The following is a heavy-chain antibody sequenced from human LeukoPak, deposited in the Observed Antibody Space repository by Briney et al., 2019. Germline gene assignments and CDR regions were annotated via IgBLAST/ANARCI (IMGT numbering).Heavy chain of an antibody. CDR2: INHSGST. CDR1: GGSFSGYY. CDR3: ARAGFHYYDSSGLIDY. V-gene: IGHV4-34*01. D-gene: IGHD3-22*01. J-gene: IGHJ4*02. Sequence: SETLSLTCAVYGGSFSGYYWRWIRQPPGKGLEWIGEINHSGSTNYNPSLKSRVTISVDTSKNQFSLKLSSVTAADTAVYYCARAGFHYYDSSGLIDYWGQGTLVTVSS.